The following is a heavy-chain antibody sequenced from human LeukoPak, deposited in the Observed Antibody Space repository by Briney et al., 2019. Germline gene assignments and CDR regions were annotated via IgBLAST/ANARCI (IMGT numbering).Heavy chain of an antibody. V-gene: IGHV3-48*03. CDR2: ISSSGSTI. CDR3: AKSGSRAATGFDY. Sequence: GGSLRLSCAASGFTFSSYEMTWVRQAPGKGLEWVSYISSSGSTIYYADSVKGRFTISRDNSKNTLYLQMNSLRAEDTAVYYCAKSGSRAATGFDYWGQGTLVTVSS. J-gene: IGHJ4*02. D-gene: IGHD7-27*01. CDR1: GFTFSSYE.